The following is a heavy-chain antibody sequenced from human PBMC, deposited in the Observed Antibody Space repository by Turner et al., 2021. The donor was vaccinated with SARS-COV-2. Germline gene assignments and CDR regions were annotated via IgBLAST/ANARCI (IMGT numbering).Heavy chain of an antibody. V-gene: IGHV3-53*02. CDR1: WFTVSSNY. CDR3: ARDYGDFYFDY. D-gene: IGHD4-17*01. Sequence: EVQLVENGGGLIQPGGSLRRYCSASWFTVSSNYMSWVRQAPGKGLEWVSVIYSGGSTYYADSVKGRFTISRDNAKNTLYLQMNSLRAEDTAVYYCARDYGDFYFDYWGQGTLVTVSS. J-gene: IGHJ4*02. CDR2: IYSGGST.